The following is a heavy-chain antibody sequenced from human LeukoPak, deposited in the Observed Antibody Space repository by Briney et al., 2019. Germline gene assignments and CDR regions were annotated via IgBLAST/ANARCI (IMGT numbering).Heavy chain of an antibody. CDR2: ISSSGSTV. V-gene: IGHV3-48*03. J-gene: IGHJ6*04. CDR3: AELGITMIGGV. CDR1: GFTFSSYE. Sequence: GGSLRLSCAASGFTFSSYEMNWVRRAPGKGLEWVSYISSSGSTVYYADSVKGRFTISRDNAKNSLYLQMNSLRAEDTAVYYCAELGITMIGGVWGKGTTVTISS. D-gene: IGHD3-10*02.